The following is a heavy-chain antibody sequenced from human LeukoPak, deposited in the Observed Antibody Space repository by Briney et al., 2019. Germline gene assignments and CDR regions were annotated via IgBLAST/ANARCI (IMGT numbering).Heavy chain of an antibody. D-gene: IGHD5-12*01. CDR1: GYTFTGYY. CDR2: INPNSGGT. Sequence: ASVKVSCKASGYTFTGYYMHWVRQAPGQGLEWMGWINPNSGGTNYAQKFQGRVTMTRDTSISTAYMELSRLRSDDTAVYYCARDRGGYSGYDGWFDPWGQGTLVTVSS. CDR3: ARDRGGYSGYDGWFDP. V-gene: IGHV1-2*02. J-gene: IGHJ5*02.